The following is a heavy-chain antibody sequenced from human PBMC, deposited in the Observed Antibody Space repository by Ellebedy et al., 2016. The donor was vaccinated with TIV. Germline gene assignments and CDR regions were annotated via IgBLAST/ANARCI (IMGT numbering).Heavy chain of an antibody. D-gene: IGHD6-6*01. J-gene: IGHJ5*02. CDR1: GYTFTSYG. CDR2: ISAYNGNT. CDR3: ARDRSSSSSGWFDP. V-gene: IGHV1-18*01. Sequence: ASVKVSCXASGYTFTSYGISWVRQAPGQGLEWMGWISAYNGNTNYAQKLQGRVTMTTDTSTSTAYMELRSLRSDDTAVYYCARDRSSSSSGWFDPWGQGTLVTVSS.